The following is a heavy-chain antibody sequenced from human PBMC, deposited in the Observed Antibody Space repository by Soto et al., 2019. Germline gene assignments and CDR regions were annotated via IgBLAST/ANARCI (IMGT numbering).Heavy chain of an antibody. CDR1: GFTFSSYA. V-gene: IGHV3-23*01. J-gene: IGHJ4*02. Sequence: GGSLRLSCAASGFTFSSYAMSWVRQAPGKGLEWVSAISGSGGSTYYADSVTGRFTISRDNSKNTLYLQMNSLRAEDTAVYYCAKRSYDSSGYSTNWGQGTLVTVSS. D-gene: IGHD3-22*01. CDR2: ISGSGGST. CDR3: AKRSYDSSGYSTN.